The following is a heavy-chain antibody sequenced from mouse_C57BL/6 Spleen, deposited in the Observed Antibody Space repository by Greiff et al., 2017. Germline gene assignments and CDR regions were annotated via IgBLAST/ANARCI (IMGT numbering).Heavy chain of an antibody. CDR3: ARRITTVVEYCDY. V-gene: IGHV1-82*01. Sequence: QVQLQQSGPELVKPGASVKISCKASGYAFSSSWMNWVKQRPGKGLEWIGRIYPGDGDTNYNGKFKGKATLTADKSSSTAYMQLSSLTSEDSAVYFCARRITTVVEYCDYWGQGTTLTVSS. D-gene: IGHD1-1*01. J-gene: IGHJ2*01. CDR1: GYAFSSSW. CDR2: IYPGDGDT.